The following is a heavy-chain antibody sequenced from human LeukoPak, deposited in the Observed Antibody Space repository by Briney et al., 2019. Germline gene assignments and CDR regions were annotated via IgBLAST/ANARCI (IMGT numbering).Heavy chain of an antibody. Sequence: PSETLSLTCTVSGGSLSSSSYYWGWIRQPPGKGLEWIGTIYYGGSTYYNPSLKSRVTISLDRSKNQFSLKLSSVTDADTAVYYCARVCQTLSYYYLLNDAFDIWGQGTMVTVSS. CDR2: IYYGGST. J-gene: IGHJ3*02. CDR3: ARVCQTLSYYYLLNDAFDI. V-gene: IGHV4-39*07. D-gene: IGHD3-22*01. CDR1: GGSLSSSSYY.